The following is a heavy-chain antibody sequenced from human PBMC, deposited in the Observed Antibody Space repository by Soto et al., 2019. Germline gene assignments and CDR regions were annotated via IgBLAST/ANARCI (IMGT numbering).Heavy chain of an antibody. Sequence: SETLSLTCTVSGGSISSAAYCWSWIRQSPDKGLEWIGHIYDGGTTYSSPSLKGRVTISADTSETQFSLKLSSVTAADTAVYYCANYPTTVTSDYWGQGTPVTVSS. D-gene: IGHD4-17*01. J-gene: IGHJ4*02. CDR3: ANYPTTVTSDY. V-gene: IGHV4-30-4*02. CDR1: GGSISSAAYC. CDR2: IYDGGTT.